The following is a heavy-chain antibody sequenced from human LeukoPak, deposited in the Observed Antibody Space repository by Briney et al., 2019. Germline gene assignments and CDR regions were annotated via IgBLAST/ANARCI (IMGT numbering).Heavy chain of an antibody. CDR3: AKERLVTYYFDY. CDR2: ISYDGSNK. CDR1: GFTFHNHG. J-gene: IGHJ4*02. V-gene: IGHV3-30*18. D-gene: IGHD3-9*01. Sequence: GGSLRLSCEASGFTFHNHGMHWVRQAPGKGLEWVAVISYDGSNKYYADSVKGRFTISRDNSKNTLYLQMNSLRAEDTAVYYCAKERLVTYYFDYWGQGTLVTVSS.